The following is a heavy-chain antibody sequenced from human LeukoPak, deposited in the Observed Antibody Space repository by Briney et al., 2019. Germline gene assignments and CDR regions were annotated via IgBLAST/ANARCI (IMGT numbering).Heavy chain of an antibody. CDR2: IWYDGSNR. V-gene: IGHV3-33*01. D-gene: IGHD3-22*01. Sequence: PGGSLRLSCAASGSTFSRYGMHWVRQAPGKGLEGVAVIWYDGSNRQYADSVKGRFTISRDNSKNTLYLQMNSLRAEDTAVYYCARDFGFSPSSGYSFDYWGQGALVTVSS. CDR3: ARDFGFSPSSGYSFDY. CDR1: GSTFSRYG. J-gene: IGHJ4*02.